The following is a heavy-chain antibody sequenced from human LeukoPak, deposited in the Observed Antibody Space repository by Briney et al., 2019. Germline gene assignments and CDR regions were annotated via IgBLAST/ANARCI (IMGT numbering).Heavy chain of an antibody. V-gene: IGHV4-39*01. CDR3: ARSDCTTTGCQYFYGMDV. D-gene: IGHD2-2*01. CDR1: GGSISRSTYY. Sequence: SETLSLTCTVSGGSISRSTYYWAWIRQPPGKGLEWIGAIYFSGTTYYNPSLKSRVTISVDTSKNQFSLKLSSVSAADTVVYYCARSDCTTTGCQYFYGMDVWGQGTTVAVSS. CDR2: IYFSGTT. J-gene: IGHJ6*02.